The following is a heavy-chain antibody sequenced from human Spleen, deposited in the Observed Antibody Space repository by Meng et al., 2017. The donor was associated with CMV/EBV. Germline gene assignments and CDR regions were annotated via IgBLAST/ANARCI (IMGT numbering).Heavy chain of an antibody. CDR3: ARDHYHSSALMDV. J-gene: IGHJ6*02. CDR1: GYNFIGYH. CDR2: INPSSGVT. D-gene: IGHD3-22*01. Sequence: ASVKVSCKASGYNFIGYHIHWVRQAPGQGLEWMGWINPSSGVTKYAQRFQGRVTMTRDTSISTAYMELSSLRSDDTAVYYCARDHYHSSALMDVWGQGTTVTVSS. V-gene: IGHV1-2*02.